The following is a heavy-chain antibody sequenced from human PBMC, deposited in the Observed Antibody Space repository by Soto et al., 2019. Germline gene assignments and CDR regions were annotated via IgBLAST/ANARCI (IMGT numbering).Heavy chain of an antibody. J-gene: IGHJ5*02. V-gene: IGHV4-30-4*01. CDR3: ARVLMVVAATPDWFDP. CDR2: IYYSGST. D-gene: IGHD2-15*01. Sequence: SETLSLTCTVSGGSISSGDYCCSCMRQPPWKGLEWIGYIYYSGSTYYNPSLKSRVTISVDTSKNQFSLKLSSVTAADTAVYYCARVLMVVAATPDWFDPWGQGTLVTVSS. CDR1: GGSISSGDYC.